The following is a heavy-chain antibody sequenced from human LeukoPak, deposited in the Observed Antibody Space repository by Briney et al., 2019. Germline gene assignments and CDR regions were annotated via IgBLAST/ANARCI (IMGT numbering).Heavy chain of an antibody. J-gene: IGHJ4*02. CDR1: GFSFSTYD. D-gene: IGHD3-10*01. CDR2: ISGSDVTT. CDR3: VQGNALDY. Sequence: GGSLGLSCAASGFSFSTYDMSWARLPPGKGLEWVSSISGSDVTTNYADSVKGRFTISRDNPKNMLYLQMNSLRAEDTALYYCVQGNALDYWGQGTLVTVSS. V-gene: IGHV3-23*01.